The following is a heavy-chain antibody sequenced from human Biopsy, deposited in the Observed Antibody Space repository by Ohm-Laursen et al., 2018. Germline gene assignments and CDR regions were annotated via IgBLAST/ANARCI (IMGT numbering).Heavy chain of an antibody. Sequence: GTLSLTCPVSGGSIRSPDHRWNWVRRAPGKGLEWFGNNYYSWTTFYNPSLSRRVTMDLDTSSNQFSLKLKSVTSADTAVYFCARAYFYGLGTSNFFFDSWGQGDLVTVSS. J-gene: IGHJ4*02. CDR2: NYYSWTT. CDR1: GGSIRSPDHR. V-gene: IGHV4-39*01. D-gene: IGHD3-10*01. CDR3: ARAYFYGLGTSNFFFDS.